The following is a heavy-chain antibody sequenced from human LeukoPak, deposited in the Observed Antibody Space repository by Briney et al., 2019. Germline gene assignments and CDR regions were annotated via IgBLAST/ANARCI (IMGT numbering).Heavy chain of an antibody. CDR1: GFTFSDYY. CDR3: ARQRGDILTGYYIPRGFDY. CDR2: ISSSGSTI. Sequence: GGSLRLSCAASGFTFSDYYMSWIRQAPGKGLEWVSYISSSGSTIYYADSVKGRFTISRDNGKNSLYLQMNSLRAEDTAVYYCARQRGDILTGYYIPRGFDYWGQGTLVTVSS. D-gene: IGHD3-9*01. J-gene: IGHJ4*02. V-gene: IGHV3-11*04.